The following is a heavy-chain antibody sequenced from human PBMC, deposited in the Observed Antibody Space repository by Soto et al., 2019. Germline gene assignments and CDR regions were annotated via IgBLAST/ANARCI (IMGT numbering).Heavy chain of an antibody. V-gene: IGHV4-30-4*08. Sequence: SETLSLTCTVSGGSISSGGYYWSWIRQHPGKGLEWIGYIYYSGSTYYNPSLKSRVAISLDTSKSQFSLNVTSVTAADTPVYFCARGRYCLTGRCFPNWFDSWGQGTLVTVSS. CDR1: GGSISSGGYY. D-gene: IGHD2-15*01. J-gene: IGHJ5*01. CDR3: ARGRYCLTGRCFPNWFDS. CDR2: IYYSGST.